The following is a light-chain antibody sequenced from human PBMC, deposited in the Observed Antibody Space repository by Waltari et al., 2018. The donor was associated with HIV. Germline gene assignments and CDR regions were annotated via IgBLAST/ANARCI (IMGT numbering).Light chain of an antibody. V-gene: IGLV3-21*04. CDR1: NIGTKS. CDR2: HNA. Sequence: SYVLTQPPSVSVAPGKTAKITCVGNNIGTKSVHWYQQKPDQAPVFVISHNAERPSESPECFSGSNSGNTATLTIDRVEAGDEADYYCHVWDTISDHVVFGGGSKLTVL. J-gene: IGLJ2*01. CDR3: HVWDTISDHVV.